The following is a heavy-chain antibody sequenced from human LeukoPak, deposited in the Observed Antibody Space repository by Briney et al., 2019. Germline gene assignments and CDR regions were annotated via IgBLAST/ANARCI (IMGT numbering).Heavy chain of an antibody. CDR2: IYYSGST. D-gene: IGHD6-19*01. CDR1: GGSIISYY. V-gene: IGHV4-59*12. Sequence: PSETLSLTCTVSGGSIISYYWSWVRQSPGKGLEWIGYIYYSGSTYYNPSLKSRVTISVDTSKNQFSLKLSSVTAADTAVYYCARMVAVAGTERYFDYWGQGTLVTVSS. CDR3: ARMVAVAGTERYFDY. J-gene: IGHJ4*02.